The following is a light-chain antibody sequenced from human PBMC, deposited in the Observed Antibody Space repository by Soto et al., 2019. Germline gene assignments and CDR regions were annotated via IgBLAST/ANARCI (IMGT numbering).Light chain of an antibody. J-gene: IGKJ1*01. CDR2: AAS. CDR1: QNIRIY. V-gene: IGKV1-39*01. CDR3: RQTYNPPLT. Sequence: DIHMTQSPSSLSASVGDTVTITCRASQNIRIYLNWYQQKPGTAPKLLIYAASNLQSGVPSRFSGSASGTHFSLTINNLQPEDFATYYCRQTYNPPLTFGQGTKVDIK.